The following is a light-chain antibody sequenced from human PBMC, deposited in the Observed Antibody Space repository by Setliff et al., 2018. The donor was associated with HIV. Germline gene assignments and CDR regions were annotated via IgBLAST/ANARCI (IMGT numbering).Light chain of an antibody. CDR2: EVS. Sequence: QSALAQPPSVSGSPGQSVTISRTGTSSDVGSYNRVSWYQQPPGTAPKLVIYEVSNRPSGVPDRFSGSKSGNTASLTISGLQADDEADYYCSSYTSSSGGVFGGGTKVTVL. CDR1: SSDVGSYNR. V-gene: IGLV2-18*02. J-gene: IGLJ2*01. CDR3: SSYTSSSGGV.